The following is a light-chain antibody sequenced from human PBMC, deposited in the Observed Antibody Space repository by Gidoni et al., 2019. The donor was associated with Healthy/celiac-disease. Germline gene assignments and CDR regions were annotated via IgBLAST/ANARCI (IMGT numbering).Light chain of an antibody. CDR3: QQYNNWHPRET. CDR1: QSVSSN. Sequence: EIVMPQSPATLSVSPGERATLSCRASQSVSSNLAWYQQKPGQTPRLLIYGGSTRATGIPARCRGRGSGTEFTLTISSLQSEDFAVYYCQQYNNWHPRETFGQGTKVEIK. CDR2: GGS. J-gene: IGKJ1*01. V-gene: IGKV3-15*01.